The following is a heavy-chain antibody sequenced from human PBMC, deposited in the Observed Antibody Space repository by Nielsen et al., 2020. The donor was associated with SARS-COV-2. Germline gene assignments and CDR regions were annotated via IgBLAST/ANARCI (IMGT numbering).Heavy chain of an antibody. D-gene: IGHD6-19*01. V-gene: IGHV3-30*19. CDR3: ARGASSGWSGTLYYYYYGMDV. J-gene: IGHJ6*02. CDR1: GFTFSSYG. Sequence: GESLKISCAASGFTFSSYGMHWVRQAPGKGLEWVAVIWYDGSNKYYADSVKGRFTISRDNSKNTLYLQMNSLRAEDTAVYYCARGASSGWSGTLYYYYYGMDVWGQGTTVTVSS. CDR2: IWYDGSNK.